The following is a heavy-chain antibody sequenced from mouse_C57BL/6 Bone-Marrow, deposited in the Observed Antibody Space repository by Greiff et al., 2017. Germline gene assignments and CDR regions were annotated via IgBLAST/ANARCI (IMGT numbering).Heavy chain of an antibody. J-gene: IGHJ3*01. V-gene: IGHV1-69*01. CDR2: IDPSDSYT. CDR1: GYTFTSYW. CDR3: ARRSNYYGSSSFAY. D-gene: IGHD1-1*01. Sequence: QVQLQQPGAELVMPGASVKLSCKASGYTFTSYWMHWVKQRPGQGLEWIGEIDPSDSYTNYNQKFKGKSTLTVDKSSSTAYMQLSSLTSEDSAVYYCARRSNYYGSSSFAYWGQGTLVTVSA.